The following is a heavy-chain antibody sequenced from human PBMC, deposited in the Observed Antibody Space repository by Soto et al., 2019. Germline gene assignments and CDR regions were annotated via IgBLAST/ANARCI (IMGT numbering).Heavy chain of an antibody. Sequence: QLHLVQSGAVVKKPGASVTVSCSASGYPVTAYYMHWVRQAPGRGLEWMGGINPATGAAKSTQTFQGRVTMARDTSTSTVFMELSGLTSEDTAGFYCARGGGVGVAGSAAFDMWGQGTLVTVSS. D-gene: IGHD3-3*01. CDR3: ARGGGVGVAGSAAFDM. CDR2: INPATGAA. J-gene: IGHJ3*02. CDR1: GYPVTAYY. V-gene: IGHV1-2*02.